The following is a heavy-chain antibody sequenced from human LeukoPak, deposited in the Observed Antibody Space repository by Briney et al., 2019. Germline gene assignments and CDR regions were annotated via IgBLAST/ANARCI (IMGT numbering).Heavy chain of an antibody. CDR3: AREISLGTGSYSY. J-gene: IGHJ4*02. CDR1: GGSISSGDYY. Sequence: SETLSLTCTVSGGSISSGDYYWSWIRQPPGKGLEWIGFIYYSGSTYYNPSLKSRVTISVDTSKNQFSLKLSSVTAADTAVYYCAREISLGTGSYSYWGQGTLVTVSS. D-gene: IGHD1-26*01. V-gene: IGHV4-30-4*08. CDR2: IYYSGST.